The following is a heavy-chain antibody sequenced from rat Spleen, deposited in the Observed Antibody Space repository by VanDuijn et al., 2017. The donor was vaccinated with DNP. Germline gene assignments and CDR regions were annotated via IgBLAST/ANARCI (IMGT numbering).Heavy chain of an antibody. CDR2: ITYDGSKT. CDR1: GFTFSDYN. J-gene: IGHJ4*01. Sequence: EVQLVESGGGVVQSGRSLKVSCAASGFTFSDYNMAWVRQAPKKGLEWVATITYDGSKTYYGDSVKGRFTISRDNAKNTLHLQMDSLRSEDTATYYCATHGSIATISTGAMDVWGQGTSVTVSS. V-gene: IGHV5S10*01. CDR3: ATHGSIATISTGAMDV. D-gene: IGHD1-2*01.